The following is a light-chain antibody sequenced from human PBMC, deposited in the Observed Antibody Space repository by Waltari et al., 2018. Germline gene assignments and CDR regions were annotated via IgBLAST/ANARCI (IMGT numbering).Light chain of an antibody. CDR3: QQYYSTPYT. J-gene: IGKJ2*01. Sequence: DIVMTQSPDSLAVSLGERVPIHCKSSQSVLYSSNNKNYLAWYQQKPGQPPKLLIYWASTRESGVPDRFSGSGSGTDFTLTISSLQAEDVAVYYCQQYYSTPYTFGQVTKLEIK. CDR2: WAS. CDR1: QSVLYSSNNKNY. V-gene: IGKV4-1*01.